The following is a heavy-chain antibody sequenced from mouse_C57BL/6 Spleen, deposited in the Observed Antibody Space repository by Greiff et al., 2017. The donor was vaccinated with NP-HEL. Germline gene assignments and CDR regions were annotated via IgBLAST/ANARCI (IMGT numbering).Heavy chain of an antibody. CDR3: ARDGTAQAFDY. Sequence: EVKLMESEGGLVQPGSSMKLSCTASGFTFSDYYMAWVRQVPEKGLEWVANINYDGSSTYYLDSLKSRFIISRDNAKNILYLQMSSLKSEDTATYYCARDGTAQAFDYWGQGTTLTVSS. CDR1: GFTFSDYY. J-gene: IGHJ2*01. D-gene: IGHD3-2*02. CDR2: INYDGSST. V-gene: IGHV5-16*01.